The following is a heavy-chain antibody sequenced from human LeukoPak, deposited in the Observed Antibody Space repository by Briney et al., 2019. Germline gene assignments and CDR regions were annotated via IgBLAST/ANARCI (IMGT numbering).Heavy chain of an antibody. CDR3: ARGSHRGPSQLEDFDY. Sequence: GGSLRLSCAASGFTFSSYAMNWVRQVPGKGLEWVSYISSSSSTIYYADSVKGRFTISRDNAKNSLYLQMNSLRDEDTAVYYCARGSHRGPSQLEDFDYWGQGTLVTVSS. CDR2: ISSSSSTI. J-gene: IGHJ4*02. CDR1: GFTFSSYA. D-gene: IGHD6-6*01. V-gene: IGHV3-48*02.